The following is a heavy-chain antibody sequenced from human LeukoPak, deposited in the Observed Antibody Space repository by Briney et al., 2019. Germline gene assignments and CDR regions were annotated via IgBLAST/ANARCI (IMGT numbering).Heavy chain of an antibody. J-gene: IGHJ4*02. CDR2: FDPEDGET. CDR3: ATPSSGSGSYYDFDY. V-gene: IGHV1-24*01. Sequence: ASVKVSCKVSGYTLTELSMHWVRQAPGKGLEWMGGFDPEDGETIYAQKFQGRVTMTEDTSTDTAYMELSSLRSEDTAVYYCATPSSGSGSYYDFDYWGQGTLVTVSS. D-gene: IGHD3-10*01. CDR1: GYTLTELS.